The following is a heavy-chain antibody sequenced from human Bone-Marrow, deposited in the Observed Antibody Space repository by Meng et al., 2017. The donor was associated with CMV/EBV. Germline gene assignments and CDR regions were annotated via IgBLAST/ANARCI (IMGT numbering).Heavy chain of an antibody. CDR3: ARKPELVGFDY. J-gene: IGHJ4*02. D-gene: IGHD6-6*01. CDR2: ISYDGSNK. V-gene: IGHV3-30*04. Sequence: SCAASGFSFSSYAMHWVRQAPGKGLGWVAVISYDGSNKYYADSVKGRFTISRDNSKNTLYLQMNSLRAEDTAVYYCARKPELVGFDYWGQGTLVTVSS. CDR1: GFSFSSYA.